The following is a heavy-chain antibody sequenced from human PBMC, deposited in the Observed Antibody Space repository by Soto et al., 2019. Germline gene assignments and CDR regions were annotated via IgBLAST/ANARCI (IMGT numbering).Heavy chain of an antibody. V-gene: IGHV4-61*01. CDR1: GSSVISGSAY. Sequence: SEFLTHTCTVTGSSVISGSAYWSWIRQPPGKGLEWIGYIYYSGSTNYHPTLKRRVTISVDTSKNQFTLKLSSVTAADTAVYYCAKHIVVVTAPASGAFDIWGQGTTVTVSS. D-gene: IGHD2-21*02. CDR2: IYYSGST. J-gene: IGHJ3*02. CDR3: AKHIVVVTAPASGAFDI.